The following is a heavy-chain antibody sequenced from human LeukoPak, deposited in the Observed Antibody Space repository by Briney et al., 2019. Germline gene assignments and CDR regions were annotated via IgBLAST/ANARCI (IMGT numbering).Heavy chain of an antibody. CDR1: GYIFTSYW. J-gene: IGHJ1*01. CDR2: IYPGDSDT. CDR3: ARQSVYDSSGYYPEYFQH. D-gene: IGHD3-22*01. V-gene: IGHV5-51*01. Sequence: GESLQISCKGSGYIFTSYWIGWVRQMPGKGLEWMGIIYPGDSDTRYSPSFQGQVTISADKSISTAYLQWSSLKASDTAMYYCARQSVYDSSGYYPEYFQHWGQGTLVTVSS.